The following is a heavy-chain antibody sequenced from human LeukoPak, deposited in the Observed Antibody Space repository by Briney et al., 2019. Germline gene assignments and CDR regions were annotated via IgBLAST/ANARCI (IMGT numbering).Heavy chain of an antibody. J-gene: IGHJ4*02. CDR2: IYPGDSDT. V-gene: IGHV5-51*01. D-gene: IGHD6-19*01. Sequence: GESLKISCKGSGYSFTSYWIGWVRQMPGKGLEWMGIIYPGDSDTRYSPSFQGQVTISADKSISTVYLQWSSLKASDSAMYYCARNVYSSGWYYFDYWGQGTLVTVSS. CDR3: ARNVYSSGWYYFDY. CDR1: GYSFTSYW.